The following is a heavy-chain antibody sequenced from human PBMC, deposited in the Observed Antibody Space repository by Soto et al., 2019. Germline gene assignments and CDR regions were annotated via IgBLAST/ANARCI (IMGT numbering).Heavy chain of an antibody. CDR3: AKDSRLPGFGLLIHAFDI. D-gene: IGHD3-3*01. V-gene: IGHV3-23*01. J-gene: IGHJ3*02. CDR2: ISGSLGSA. Sequence: GGSLRLSCAVSGFTFNDYAMSWVRQAPGKGLEWVSTISGSLGSAYYAASVEGRFTISGDNSNNTLYLQMNSLRVEDTAAYYCAKDSRLPGFGLLIHAFDIWGHGTMVTVSS. CDR1: GFTFNDYA.